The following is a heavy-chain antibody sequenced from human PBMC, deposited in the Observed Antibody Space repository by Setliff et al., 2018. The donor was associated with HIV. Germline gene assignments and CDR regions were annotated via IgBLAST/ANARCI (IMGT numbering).Heavy chain of an antibody. J-gene: IGHJ5*02. D-gene: IGHD3-22*01. V-gene: IGHV4-34*01. Sequence: PSETLSLTCAVSGGSINSYYWTWIRQPPGKGLEWIGDINHRGDTNYNPSLTSRVTISVDTSKNQFSLKLSSVTAADAAVYYCASRVYYYDSSGYLREEGFDPWGQGTLVTVSS. CDR2: INHRGDT. CDR3: ASRVYYYDSSGYLREEGFDP. CDR1: GGSINSYY.